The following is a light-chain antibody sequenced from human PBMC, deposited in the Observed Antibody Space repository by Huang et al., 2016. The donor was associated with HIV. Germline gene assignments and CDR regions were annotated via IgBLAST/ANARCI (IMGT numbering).Light chain of an antibody. CDR3: LQLNSYPGT. J-gene: IGKJ3*01. CDR1: QDISRY. V-gene: IGKV1-9*01. CDR2: AAS. Sequence: IQLTQSPSSLAASVGDRVTITCRASQDISRYLVWYQQKPGKAPKLLIYAASTLESGVPSRFSGSGSGTDFTLTINNLQPEDFATYYCLQLNSYPGTFGPGTNVDV.